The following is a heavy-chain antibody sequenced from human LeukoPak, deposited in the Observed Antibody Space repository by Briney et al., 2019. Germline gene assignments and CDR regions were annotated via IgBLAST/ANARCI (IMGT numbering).Heavy chain of an antibody. CDR3: ATDHRGPVDGSGWGNAFDI. CDR1: GLTFSSYG. D-gene: IGHD6-19*01. CDR2: IWYDGSYK. V-gene: IGHV3-33*01. Sequence: QPGGSLRLSCAASGLTFSSYGMHWVRQAPGKGLEWAAAIWYDGSYKFYADSVKGRFTISRDNSKNTLSLQMNSLRPEDRAVDYCATDHRGPVDGSGWGNAFDIWGQGTMVTVSS. J-gene: IGHJ3*02.